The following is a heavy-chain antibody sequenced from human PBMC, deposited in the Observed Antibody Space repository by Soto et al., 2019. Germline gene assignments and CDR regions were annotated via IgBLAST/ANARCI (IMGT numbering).Heavy chain of an antibody. CDR3: ARSGDNWNYGRYYYYGMDV. Sequence: GGSLRLSCAASGFTFSSYVMHWVRQAPGKGLEWVAVIWYDGSNKYYADSVKGRFTISRDNSKNTLYLQMNSLRAEDTAVYYCARSGDNWNYGRYYYYGMDVWGQGTTVTVSS. J-gene: IGHJ6*02. CDR2: IWYDGSNK. CDR1: GFTFSSYV. V-gene: IGHV3-33*01. D-gene: IGHD1-7*01.